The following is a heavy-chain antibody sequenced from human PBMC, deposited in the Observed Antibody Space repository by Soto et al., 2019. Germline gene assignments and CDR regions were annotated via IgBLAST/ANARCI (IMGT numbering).Heavy chain of an antibody. V-gene: IGHV5-51*01. J-gene: IGHJ3*02. CDR3: ARTHRDGYNYGSIESDAFDI. CDR2: IYPGDSDT. D-gene: IGHD5-12*01. CDR1: GYSFTSYW. Sequence: PGESLKISCKGSGYSFTSYWIGSVRQMPGKGLEWMGIIYPGDSDTRYSPSFQGQVTISADKSISTAYLQWSSLKASDTAMYYCARTHRDGYNYGSIESDAFDIWGQGTMVTVSS.